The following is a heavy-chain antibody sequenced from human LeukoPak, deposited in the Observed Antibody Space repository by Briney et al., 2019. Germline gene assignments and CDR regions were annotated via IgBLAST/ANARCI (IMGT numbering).Heavy chain of an antibody. CDR3: ARDTGYYDILTGYYRALWFDP. D-gene: IGHD3-9*01. CDR2: IYTSGST. V-gene: IGHV4-4*07. J-gene: IGHJ5*02. CDR1: GGSISSYY. Sequence: SETLSLTCTVSGGSISSYYWSRIRQPAGKGLEWIGRIYTSGSTNYNPSLKSRVTMSVDTSKNQFSLKLSSVTAADTAVYYCARDTGYYDILTGYYRALWFDPWGQGTLVTVSS.